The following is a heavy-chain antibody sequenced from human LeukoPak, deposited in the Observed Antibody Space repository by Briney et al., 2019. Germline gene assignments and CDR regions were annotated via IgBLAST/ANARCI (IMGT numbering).Heavy chain of an antibody. CDR3: AKGGGGLLWFRELTFPTRFDY. J-gene: IGHJ4*02. Sequence: GVSLRLSCAASGFTFSSYAMSWVRQAPGKGLEWVSAISGSGGSTYYADSVKGRFTISRDNSKNTLYLQMNSLRAEDTAVYYCAKGGGGLLWFRELTFPTRFDYWGQGTLVTVSS. CDR1: GFTFSSYA. D-gene: IGHD3-10*01. V-gene: IGHV3-23*01. CDR2: ISGSGGST.